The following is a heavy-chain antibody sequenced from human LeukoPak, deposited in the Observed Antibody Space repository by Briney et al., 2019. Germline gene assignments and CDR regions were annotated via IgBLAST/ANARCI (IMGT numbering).Heavy chain of an antibody. D-gene: IGHD3-22*01. CDR2: INHSGST. J-gene: IGHJ4*02. Sequence: SETVSLTCGVYGGSFSGYYWSWIRQPPGKGLEWIGEINHSGSTNYNPSLKSRVTISVDTCKNQFSLKLSSVTAADTAVYYCARVGHYYDSSGYLGLDYWGQGTLVTVSS. CDR3: ARVGHYYDSSGYLGLDY. V-gene: IGHV4-34*01. CDR1: GGSFSGYY.